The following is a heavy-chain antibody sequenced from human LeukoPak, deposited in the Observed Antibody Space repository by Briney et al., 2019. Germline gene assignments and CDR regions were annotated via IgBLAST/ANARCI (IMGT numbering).Heavy chain of an antibody. CDR3: ARGRGSSSSIWFDP. D-gene: IGHD6-6*01. Sequence: SETLSLTCTVSGGSISSYYRSWIRQPPGKGLEWIGYIYYSGSTNYNPSLKSRVTISVDTSKNQFSLKLSSVTAADTAVYYCARGRGSSSSIWFDPWGQGTLVTVSS. J-gene: IGHJ5*02. CDR1: GGSISSYY. CDR2: IYYSGST. V-gene: IGHV4-59*01.